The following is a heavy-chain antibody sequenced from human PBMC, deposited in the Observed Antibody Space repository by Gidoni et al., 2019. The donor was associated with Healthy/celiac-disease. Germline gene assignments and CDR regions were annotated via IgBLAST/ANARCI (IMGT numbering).Heavy chain of an antibody. Sequence: EVQLVEPGGGLVQPGGSLRLSCAASGFTFSSYAMHWVRQAPGKGLEYVSAISSNGGSTYYANSVKGRFTISRDNSKNTLYLQMGSLRAEDMAVYYCARFDHGPDASWYSGSYYPAGYFDLWGRGTLVTVSS. CDR3: ARFDHGPDASWYSGSYYPAGYFDL. CDR1: GFTFSSYA. CDR2: ISSNGGST. J-gene: IGHJ2*01. V-gene: IGHV3-64*01. D-gene: IGHD1-26*01.